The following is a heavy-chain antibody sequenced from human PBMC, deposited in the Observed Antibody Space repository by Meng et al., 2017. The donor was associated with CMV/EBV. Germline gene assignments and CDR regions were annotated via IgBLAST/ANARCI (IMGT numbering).Heavy chain of an antibody. D-gene: IGHD6-19*01. Sequence: GGPLRLSCAASGFTFSSYAMHWVRQAPGKGLEWVAVISYDGSNKYYADSVKGRFTISRDNSKNTLYLQMNSLRAEDTAVYYCARDRTSGWNYGMDVWGQGTTVTVSS. V-gene: IGHV3-30-3*01. CDR1: GFTFSSYA. J-gene: IGHJ6*02. CDR3: ARDRTSGWNYGMDV. CDR2: ISYDGSNK.